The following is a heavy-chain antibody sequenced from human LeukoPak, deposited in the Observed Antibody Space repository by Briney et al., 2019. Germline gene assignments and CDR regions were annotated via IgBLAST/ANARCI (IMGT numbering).Heavy chain of an antibody. D-gene: IGHD3-3*01. J-gene: IGHJ3*02. CDR1: GGSISSGGYY. Sequence: SQTLSLTCTVSGGSISSGGYYWSWIRQHPGKGLEWIGYIYYSGSTYYNPSLKSRVTIPVDTSKNQFSLKLSSVTAADTAVYYCARAEGGVIFGVVIGAFDIWGQGTMVTVSS. CDR2: IYYSGST. V-gene: IGHV4-31*03. CDR3: ARAEGGVIFGVVIGAFDI.